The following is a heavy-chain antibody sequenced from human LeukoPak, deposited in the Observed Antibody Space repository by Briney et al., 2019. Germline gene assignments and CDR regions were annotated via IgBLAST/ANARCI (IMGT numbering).Heavy chain of an antibody. J-gene: IGHJ4*02. D-gene: IGHD6-19*01. CDR2: INSDGSST. V-gene: IGHV3-74*01. Sequence: GGSLRLSCAASGFTFSSYWMHWARQAPGRGLVWVSRINSDGSSTSYADSVKGRFTISRDNAKNTLYLQMNSLRAEDTAVYYCARVPLGSGWFHYWGQGTLVTVSS. CDR3: ARVPLGSGWFHY. CDR1: GFTFSSYW.